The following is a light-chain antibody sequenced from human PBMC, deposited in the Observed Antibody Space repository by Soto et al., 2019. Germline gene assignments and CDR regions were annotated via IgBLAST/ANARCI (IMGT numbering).Light chain of an antibody. CDR3: QHYGSSPPIT. CDR2: DAS. Sequence: DIVLTQSPGTLSLSPGERATLSCRASQSVRGTSLAWYQQKPGQAPRLLICDASSRATGIPDRSSGGRSGTDFTLTISRLEPEDFAVYYCQHYGSSPPITFGQGTRLDIK. V-gene: IGKV3-20*01. CDR1: QSVRGTS. J-gene: IGKJ5*01.